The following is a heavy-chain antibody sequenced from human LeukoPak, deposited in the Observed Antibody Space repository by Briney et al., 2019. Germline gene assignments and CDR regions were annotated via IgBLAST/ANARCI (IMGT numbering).Heavy chain of an antibody. Sequence: GASVKVSCKASGYTFRTYGINWVRPAPGQGLEWMGWISAYNGNTNYAQKLQGRVTMTTDRTTSTAYMELRTQRSDDTAVYYCTRYAYSTSSSGFDPWGQGTRVTVSS. V-gene: IGHV1-18*01. CDR3: TRYAYSTSSSGFDP. CDR1: GYTFRTYG. D-gene: IGHD3-16*01. CDR2: ISAYNGNT. J-gene: IGHJ5*02.